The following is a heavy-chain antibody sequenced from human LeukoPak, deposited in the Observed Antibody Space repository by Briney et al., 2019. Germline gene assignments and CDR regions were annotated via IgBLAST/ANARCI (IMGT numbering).Heavy chain of an antibody. Sequence: PSQTLSLTCTVSGGSISSGSYYWSWIRQPAGTGLEWIGRIYTSGSTNYNPSLKSRVTISVDTSKNQFSLKLSSVTAADTAVYYCARESPPQHIVVVTAMAHWYFDLWGRGTLVTVSS. CDR2: IYTSGST. V-gene: IGHV4-61*02. D-gene: IGHD2-21*02. J-gene: IGHJ2*01. CDR1: GGSISSGSYY. CDR3: ARESPPQHIVVVTAMAHWYFDL.